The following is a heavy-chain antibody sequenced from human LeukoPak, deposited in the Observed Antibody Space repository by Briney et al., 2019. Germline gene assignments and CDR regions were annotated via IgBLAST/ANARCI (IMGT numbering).Heavy chain of an antibody. D-gene: IGHD2-21*02. CDR2: INPNSGGT. CDR1: GYTFTGYY. Sequence: ASVKVSCKASGYTFTGYYMHWVRQGPGQGLEWMGWINPNSGGTNYAQKFQGRVTMTRDTSISTAYMELSRLRSDDTAVYYCARDYYCGGDCYAFDYWGQGTLVTVSS. CDR3: ARDYYCGGDCYAFDY. J-gene: IGHJ4*02. V-gene: IGHV1-2*02.